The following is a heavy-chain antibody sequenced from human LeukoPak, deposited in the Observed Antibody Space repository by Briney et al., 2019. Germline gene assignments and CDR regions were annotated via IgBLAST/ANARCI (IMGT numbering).Heavy chain of an antibody. V-gene: IGHV1-2*02. CDR1: GYWFRDHY. Sequence: ASVKVSCKAYGYWFRDHYIHWVRQAPGQGLEYLGWINPNSGGTNYAQKFQGRVTLTRDTSIDTAYIHLDSLTSDDTAVYFCARGYFGDYVLDTWGQGTLVTVSS. D-gene: IGHD4-17*01. J-gene: IGHJ5*02. CDR2: INPNSGGT. CDR3: ARGYFGDYVLDT.